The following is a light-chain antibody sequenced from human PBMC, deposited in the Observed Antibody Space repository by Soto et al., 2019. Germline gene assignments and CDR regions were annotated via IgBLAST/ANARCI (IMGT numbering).Light chain of an antibody. CDR2: DAS. CDR3: QQRSNWPPGGFLFT. J-gene: IGKJ3*01. V-gene: IGKV3-11*01. Sequence: EIVLTQSPATLSLSPGERATLSCRASQSVSSYLAWYQQKPGQAPRLLIYDASNRATGIPARFSGSGSGTDFTLTISSLEPEDFAVYYCQQRSNWPPGGFLFTFGPGTKVDIK. CDR1: QSVSSY.